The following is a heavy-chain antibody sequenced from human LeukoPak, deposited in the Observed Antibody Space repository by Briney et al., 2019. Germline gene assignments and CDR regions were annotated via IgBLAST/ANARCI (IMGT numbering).Heavy chain of an antibody. CDR3: ARENYYDSSGYYYVSVPLDY. V-gene: IGHV1-2*04. D-gene: IGHD3-22*01. J-gene: IGHJ4*02. CDR1: GYTFTGYY. CDR2: INPNSGGT. Sequence: ASVKVSCKASGYTFTGYYMHWVRQAPGQGLEWMGWINPNSGGTNYAQKFQGWVTMTRDTSIGTAYMELSRLRSDDTAVYYCARENYYDSSGYYYVSVPLDYWGQGTLVTVSS.